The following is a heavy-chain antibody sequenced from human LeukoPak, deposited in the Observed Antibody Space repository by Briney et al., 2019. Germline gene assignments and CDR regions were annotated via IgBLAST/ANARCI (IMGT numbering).Heavy chain of an antibody. CDR3: ARDGARYCSGGSCYRDYMDV. Sequence: GGSLRLSCAASGFTFSSYAMHWVRQAPGKGLEWVAVISYDGSNKYYADSVKGRFTISRDNSKNTLYLQMNSLRAEDTAVYYCARDGARYCSGGSCYRDYMDVWGKGTTVTVSS. V-gene: IGHV3-30*04. CDR1: GFTFSSYA. J-gene: IGHJ6*03. D-gene: IGHD2-15*01. CDR2: ISYDGSNK.